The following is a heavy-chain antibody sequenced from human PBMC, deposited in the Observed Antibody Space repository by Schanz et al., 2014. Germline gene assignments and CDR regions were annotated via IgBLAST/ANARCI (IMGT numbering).Heavy chain of an antibody. Sequence: EVQLVESGGGLVQPGGSLRLSCTASGFTFSSYSMNWVRQAPGKGLEWVSYVSRSTPNIYYADSVKGRFTMSRDNAKNPVFLQRTGLRAEYTGVYYCTADLWFGAVWGVWWGQGTLVTVSS. V-gene: IGHV3-48*01. CDR1: GFTFSSYS. CDR3: TADLWFGAVWGVW. J-gene: IGHJ4*02. CDR2: VSRSTPNI. D-gene: IGHD3-10*01.